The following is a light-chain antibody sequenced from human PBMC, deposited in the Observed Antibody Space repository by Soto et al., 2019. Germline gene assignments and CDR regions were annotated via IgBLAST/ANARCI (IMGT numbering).Light chain of an antibody. Sequence: DIQMAQSPSTVSASVGDTVTITCRASQSISTRLAWYQQKAGTAPKVLIYGASRLESGVPSRISGSGSGTEFTLTISRLQPDDFASYYCQHYDSYSWTFGQGTKVDIK. J-gene: IGKJ1*01. CDR2: GAS. CDR3: QHYDSYSWT. V-gene: IGKV1-5*01. CDR1: QSISTR.